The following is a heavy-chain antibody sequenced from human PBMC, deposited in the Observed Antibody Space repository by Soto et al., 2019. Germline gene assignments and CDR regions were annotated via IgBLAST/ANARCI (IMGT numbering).Heavy chain of an antibody. Sequence: PSQTLSLTCTVSGGSFSGYHWICVRQPPSEGLEWIGLIVYRGNTKYSPSLPSRVTMSVDTAKIPFSLKLKSVTAADPAVYYCGRLANYRSGWSTLDYWGQGVLVTVSS. D-gene: IGHD6-19*01. CDR3: GRLANYRSGWSTLDY. J-gene: IGHJ4*02. V-gene: IGHV4-59*01. CDR1: GGSFSGYH. CDR2: IVYRGNT.